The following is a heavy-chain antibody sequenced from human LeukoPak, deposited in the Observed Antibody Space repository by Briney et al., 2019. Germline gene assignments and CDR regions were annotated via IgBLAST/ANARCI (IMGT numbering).Heavy chain of an antibody. D-gene: IGHD3-10*01. V-gene: IGHV4-39*01. Sequence: SETLSLTCTVSGGSISSSSYYWGWIRQPPGKGLEWIGSIYYSGSTYYNPSLKSRVTISVDTSKNQFSLKLSSVTAADTVVYYCARLLVGSLDYWGQGTLVTVSS. CDR3: ARLLVGSLDY. CDR2: IYYSGST. J-gene: IGHJ4*02. CDR1: GGSISSSSYY.